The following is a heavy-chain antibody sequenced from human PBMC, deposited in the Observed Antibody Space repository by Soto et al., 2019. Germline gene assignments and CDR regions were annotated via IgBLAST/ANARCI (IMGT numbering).Heavy chain of an antibody. CDR1: GGSISSSSYY. CDR3: ARLPSRRGYRYGPIDY. J-gene: IGHJ4*02. D-gene: IGHD5-18*01. V-gene: IGHV4-39*01. Sequence: SETLSLTCTVSGGSISSSSYYWGWIRQPPGKGLEWIGSIYYSGSTYYNPSLKRRVTISVDTSKNQFSLKLSSVPAADTAVYYCARLPSRRGYRYGPIDYWGQGTLVTVFS. CDR2: IYYSGST.